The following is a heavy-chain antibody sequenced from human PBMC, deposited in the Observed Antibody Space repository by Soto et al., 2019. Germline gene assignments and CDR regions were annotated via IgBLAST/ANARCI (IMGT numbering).Heavy chain of an antibody. D-gene: IGHD6-19*01. J-gene: IGHJ5*02. CDR1: GFTFSSYA. CDR3: AKAPVAVAGRPHNWFDP. V-gene: IGHV3-23*01. Sequence: GGSLRLSCAASGFTFSSYAMSWVRQAPGKGLEWVSAISGSGGSTYYADSVKGRFTISRDNSKNTLYLQMNSLRAEDTAVYYCAKAPVAVAGRPHNWFDPWGQGTLVTVSS. CDR2: ISGSGGST.